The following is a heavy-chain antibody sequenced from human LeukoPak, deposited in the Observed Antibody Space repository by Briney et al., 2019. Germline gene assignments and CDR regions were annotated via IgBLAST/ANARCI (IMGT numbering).Heavy chain of an antibody. Sequence: GGSLRLSCAASGFTFSTYAISWVRQAPGKGLEWVSVISGTVGSISYADSVKGRFTISRDNSRNTLYLQMNSLRAEDTAVYYCAKGRVGTNGVLEHWGQGTLVTVSS. CDR2: ISGTVGSI. J-gene: IGHJ1*01. CDR1: GFTFSTYA. V-gene: IGHV3-23*01. D-gene: IGHD1-26*01. CDR3: AKGRVGTNGVLEH.